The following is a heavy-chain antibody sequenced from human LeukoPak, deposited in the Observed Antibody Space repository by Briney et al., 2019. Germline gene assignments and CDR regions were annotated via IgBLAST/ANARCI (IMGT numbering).Heavy chain of an antibody. D-gene: IGHD5-18*01. CDR3: ARDRGYSYGIGY. CDR2: IYTSGST. V-gene: IGHV4-61*02. CDR1: GGSISSGSYY. Sequence: PSETLSPTCTVSGGSISSGSYYWSWIRQPAGKGLEWIGRIYTSGSTNYNPSLKSRVTISVDTSKNQFSLKLSSVTAADTAVYYCARDRGYSYGIGYWGQGTLVTVSS. J-gene: IGHJ4*02.